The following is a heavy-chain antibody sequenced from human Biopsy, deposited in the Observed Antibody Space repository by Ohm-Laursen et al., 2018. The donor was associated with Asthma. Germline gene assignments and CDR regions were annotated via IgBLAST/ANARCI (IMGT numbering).Heavy chain of an antibody. CDR3: VRGSSSWHHGPFHYYYGLDV. CDR2: IYYSGTT. Sequence: SETLSLTCSLSSGSGGYMRSGNYYWGWIRQPSGKRLEWIGSIYYSGTTYYNPSLESRVTVSADTPKNQFSLKLTSVTAADTAVYYCVRGSSSWHHGPFHYYYGLDVWGQGTTATVSS. D-gene: IGHD6-13*01. V-gene: IGHV4-39*01. J-gene: IGHJ6*02. CDR1: SGSGGYMRSGNYY.